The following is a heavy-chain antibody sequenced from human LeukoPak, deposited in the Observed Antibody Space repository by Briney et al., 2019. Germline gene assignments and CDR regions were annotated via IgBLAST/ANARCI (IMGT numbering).Heavy chain of an antibody. CDR2: MNPNSGNT. CDR3: ARRKRSSGSYYSWFDP. V-gene: IGHV1-8*01. D-gene: IGHD3-10*01. J-gene: IGHJ5*02. Sequence: ASVKVCCKASGYTFTSYDINWVRQATGQGLEWMGWMNPNSGNTGYAQKFQGRVTMTGNTSISTAYMELSSLRSEDTAVYYCARRKRSSGSYYSWFDPWGQGTLVTVSS. CDR1: GYTFTSYD.